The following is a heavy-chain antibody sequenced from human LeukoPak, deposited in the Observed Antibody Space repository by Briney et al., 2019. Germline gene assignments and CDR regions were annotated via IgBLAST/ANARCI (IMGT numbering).Heavy chain of an antibody. V-gene: IGHV4-30-4*01. CDR3: ARGDSYYGSGSHDY. D-gene: IGHD3-10*01. CDR2: IFNSGST. J-gene: IGHJ4*02. CDR1: GGSISSGDYY. Sequence: SETLSLTCTVSGGSISSGDYYWSWIRQPPGKGLEWIGYIFNSGSTYYNPSLKSRITISVDTSKNQFSLKLSSVTAADTAVYYCARGDSYYGSGSHDYWGQGTLVTVSS.